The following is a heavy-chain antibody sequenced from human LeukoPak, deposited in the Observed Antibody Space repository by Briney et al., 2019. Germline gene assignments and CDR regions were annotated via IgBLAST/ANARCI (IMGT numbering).Heavy chain of an antibody. CDR3: AKDSRNYYDSSGYSSDY. D-gene: IGHD3-22*01. Sequence: PGGSLRLSCAASGFTFSSYSMNWVRQAPGKGLEWVSYISSSSSTIYYADSVKGRFTISRDNSKNTLYLQMNSLRAEDTAVYYCAKDSRNYYDSSGYSSDYWGQGTLVTVSS. V-gene: IGHV3-48*01. CDR2: ISSSSSTI. CDR1: GFTFSSYS. J-gene: IGHJ4*02.